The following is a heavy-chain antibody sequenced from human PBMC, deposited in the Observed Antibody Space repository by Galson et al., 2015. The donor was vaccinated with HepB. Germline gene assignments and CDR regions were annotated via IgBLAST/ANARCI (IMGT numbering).Heavy chain of an antibody. D-gene: IGHD3-16*01. Sequence: SLRLSCAASGFTLRSFAMSWVRQAPGKGLEWVSFISGGGGATYYADSVKGRFIISRDSSNNTLYLQMNSLRADDSAVYYCAKTFRNAFDVWGQRTTVTVSS. J-gene: IGHJ3*01. CDR3: AKTFRNAFDV. CDR2: ISGGGGAT. V-gene: IGHV3-23*01. CDR1: GFTLRSFA.